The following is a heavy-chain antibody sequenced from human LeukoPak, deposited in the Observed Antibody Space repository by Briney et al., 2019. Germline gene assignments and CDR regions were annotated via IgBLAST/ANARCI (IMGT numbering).Heavy chain of an antibody. D-gene: IGHD2-21*02. CDR3: ARRVTSNWFDP. J-gene: IGHJ5*02. CDR1: GGSISSSGYY. CDR2: MYYSGST. V-gene: IGHV4-61*05. Sequence: SETLSLTCTVSGGSISSSGYYWGWIRQPPGKGLEWIGYMYYSGSTNYNPSLKSRVTISVDTSKNQFSLKLSSVTAADTAVYYCARRVTSNWFDPWGQGTLVTVSS.